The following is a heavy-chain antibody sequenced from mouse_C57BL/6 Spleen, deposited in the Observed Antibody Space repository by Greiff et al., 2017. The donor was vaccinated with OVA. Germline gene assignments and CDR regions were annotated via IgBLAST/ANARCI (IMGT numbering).Heavy chain of an antibody. CDR1: GFTFSDYY. CDR3: AREGLLRDYAMDY. V-gene: IGHV5-16*01. D-gene: IGHD1-1*01. CDR2: INYDGSST. Sequence: EVKLVESEGGLVQPGRSMKLSCTASGFTFSDYYMAWVRQVPEKGLEWVANINYDGSSTYYLDSLKSRFIISRDNAKNILYLQMSSLKSEDTATYYCAREGLLRDYAMDYWGQGTSVTVSS. J-gene: IGHJ4*01.